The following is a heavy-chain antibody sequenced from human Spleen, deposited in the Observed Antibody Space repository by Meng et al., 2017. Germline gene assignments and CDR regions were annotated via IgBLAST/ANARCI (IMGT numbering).Heavy chain of an antibody. CDR2: ISYDGFRI. V-gene: IGHV3-30*03. CDR1: GFTFRNYG. Sequence: QVQLVESVGGLFKPGRSLRLSCAASGFTFRNYGRHWVRQAPGKGLEWVASISYDGFRIYYIDSVKGRFTISRDNSKNTLYLQMNSLRAEDTAVYYCARANRGSGWYSDNWFDPWGQGTLVTVSS. J-gene: IGHJ5*02. D-gene: IGHD6-19*01. CDR3: ARANRGSGWYSDNWFDP.